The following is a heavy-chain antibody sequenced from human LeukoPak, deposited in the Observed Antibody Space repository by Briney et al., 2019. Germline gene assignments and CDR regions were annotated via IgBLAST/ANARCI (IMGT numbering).Heavy chain of an antibody. CDR1: GDSVSSNSAT. Sequence: QTLSLTCAICGDSVSSNSATGNWSRQSPSRGLEWLGRTYYRSKWCNDYALSVKSRITINPDTSKNQFSLHLNSVTPEDTAVYYCARDLAGFGGYSYGMVDYWGQGTLVTVSS. CDR2: TYYRSKWCN. J-gene: IGHJ4*02. V-gene: IGHV6-1*01. CDR3: ARDLAGFGGYSYGMVDY. D-gene: IGHD5-18*01.